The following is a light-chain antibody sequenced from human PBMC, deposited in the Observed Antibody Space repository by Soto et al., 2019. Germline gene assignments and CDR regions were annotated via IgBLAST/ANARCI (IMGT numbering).Light chain of an antibody. Sequence: DIPMTPSPTTLSSSVGDIVTVTCRASQSINTWLAWYQQKPGKAPKLLIYDASSLQSGVPSRFTGRGSGTEFTLTISSLQPDDFATYYRQQDNGYSRTFCQGTKVDIK. CDR1: QSINTW. CDR3: QQDNGYSRT. V-gene: IGKV1-5*01. CDR2: DAS. J-gene: IGKJ1*01.